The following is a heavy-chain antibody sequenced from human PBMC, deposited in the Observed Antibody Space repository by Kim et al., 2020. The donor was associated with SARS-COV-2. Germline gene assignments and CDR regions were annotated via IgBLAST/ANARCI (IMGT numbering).Heavy chain of an antibody. CDR3: ARDDPDHSTVTTRNYYYGMDV. CDR2: IYYSGST. V-gene: IGHV4-31*03. J-gene: IGHJ6*02. D-gene: IGHD4-17*01. CDR1: GGSISSGGYY. Sequence: SETLSLTCTVSGGSISSGGYYWSWIRQHPGKGLEWIGYIYYSGSTYYNPSLKSRVTISVDTSKNQFSLKLSSVTAADTAVYYCARDDPDHSTVTTRNYYYGMDVWGQGTTVTVSS.